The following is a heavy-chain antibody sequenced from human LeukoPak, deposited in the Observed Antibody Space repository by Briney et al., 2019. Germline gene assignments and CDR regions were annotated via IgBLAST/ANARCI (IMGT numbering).Heavy chain of an antibody. V-gene: IGHV3-30-3*01. Sequence: GGSLRLSCAASGFTFSSYAMHWVRQAPGKGLEWVAVISYDGSNKYYADSVKGRFTISRDNSKNTLYLQMNSLRAEDTAVYYCARDLYYYGSGSSIPGWFDPWGQGTLVTVSS. CDR2: ISYDGSNK. CDR1: GFTFSSYA. D-gene: IGHD3-10*01. J-gene: IGHJ5*02. CDR3: ARDLYYYGSGSSIPGWFDP.